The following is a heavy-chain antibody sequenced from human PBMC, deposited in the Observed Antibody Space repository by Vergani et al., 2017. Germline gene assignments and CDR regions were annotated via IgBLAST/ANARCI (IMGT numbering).Heavy chain of an antibody. D-gene: IGHD1-20*01. Sequence: QVQLQESGPGLVKPSETLSLTCTVSGGSISSYYWSWIRQPPGKGLEWIGYIYYSGSTNYNPSLKSRVTISVDTSKNQFSLKLSSVTAADTAVYYCARFLTGTTIYYYYGMDVWGQGP. V-gene: IGHV4-59*01. CDR1: GGSISSYY. CDR2: IYYSGST. J-gene: IGHJ6*02. CDR3: ARFLTGTTIYYYYGMDV.